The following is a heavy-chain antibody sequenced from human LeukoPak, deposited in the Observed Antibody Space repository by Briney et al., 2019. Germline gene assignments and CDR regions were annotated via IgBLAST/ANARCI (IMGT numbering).Heavy chain of an antibody. CDR3: ARDGALSSYYQYFDY. CDR2: ISYDGSNK. CDR1: GSTFSSYA. V-gene: IGHV3-30-3*01. Sequence: PGGSLRLSCAASGSTFSSYAVHWVRQAPGKGLEWVAVISYDGSNKYYADSMKGRFTISRDNSKSTLYLQMNSLRSEDTAVYYCARDGALSSYYQYFDYWGQGTLVTVSS. D-gene: IGHD1-26*01. J-gene: IGHJ4*02.